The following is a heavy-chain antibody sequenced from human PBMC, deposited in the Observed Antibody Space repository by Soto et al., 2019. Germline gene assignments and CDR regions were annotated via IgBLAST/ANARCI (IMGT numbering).Heavy chain of an antibody. CDR1: GFTFSSYG. Sequence: QVQLVESGGGVVQPGRSLRLSCAASGFTFSSYGMHWVRQAPGKGLEWVAVIWYDGSNKYYADSVKGRFTISRDNSKNTLYLQMNSLRAEDTAVSYCARSAEGEWLVARLGDYWGQGTLVTVSS. CDR2: IWYDGSNK. J-gene: IGHJ4*02. D-gene: IGHD6-19*01. CDR3: ARSAEGEWLVARLGDY. V-gene: IGHV3-33*01.